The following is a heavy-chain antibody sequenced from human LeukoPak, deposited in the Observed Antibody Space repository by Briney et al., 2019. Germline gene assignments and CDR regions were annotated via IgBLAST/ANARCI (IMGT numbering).Heavy chain of an antibody. CDR2: IIPIFGTA. D-gene: IGHD5-12*01. V-gene: IGHV1-69*06. CDR3: ARGLRSYGYYYYYMDV. J-gene: IGHJ6*03. Sequence: SVKVSCKASGGTFSSYAISWVRQAPGQGLERMGGIIPIFGTANYAQKFQGRVTITADKSTSTAYMELSSLRSEDTAVYYCARGLRSYGYYYYYMDVWGKGTTVTVSS. CDR1: GGTFSSYA.